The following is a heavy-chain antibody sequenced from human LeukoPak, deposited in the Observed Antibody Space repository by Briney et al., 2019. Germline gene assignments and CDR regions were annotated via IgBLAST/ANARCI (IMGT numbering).Heavy chain of an antibody. D-gene: IGHD6-19*01. CDR2: ISVDGGGT. CDR3: AKDSVGVAGPDY. V-gene: IGHV3-23*01. J-gene: IGHJ4*02. Sequence: GGSLRLSCAASGFTFSMYAMSWVRQAPGKGLEWVSVISVDGGGTYYADSVKGRFTVSRDNSKSTLYLQMNSLRAEDTAVYYCAKDSVGVAGPDYWGQGSLVTVSS. CDR1: GFTFSMYA.